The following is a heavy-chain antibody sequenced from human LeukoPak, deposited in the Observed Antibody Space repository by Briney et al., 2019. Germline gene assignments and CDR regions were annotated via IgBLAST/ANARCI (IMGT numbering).Heavy chain of an antibody. V-gene: IGHV1-8*03. D-gene: IGHD2-15*01. CDR1: GGTFSSYA. CDR3: ARVDRSPDY. Sequence: ASVKVSCKASGGTFSSYAISWVRQAPGQGLEWLGWVNTKSGNTGSAQNFQVRVTITRDTSINTAYMELSSLRSEDTAIYYCARVDRSPDYWGQGTLVTVSS. CDR2: VNTKSGNT. J-gene: IGHJ4*02.